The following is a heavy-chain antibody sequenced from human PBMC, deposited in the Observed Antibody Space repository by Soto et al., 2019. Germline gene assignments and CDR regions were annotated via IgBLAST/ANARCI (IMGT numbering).Heavy chain of an antibody. CDR3: ARDCKYCSGGSCYFY. Sequence: QVQLVQSGAEVKKPGSSVKVSCKASGGTFSSYTISWVRQAPGQGLEWMGRIIPILGIANYAQKFQGRVTITAGKSTSTAYMELSSLRSEDTAVYYCARDCKYCSGGSCYFYWGQGTLVTVSS. V-gene: IGHV1-69*08. J-gene: IGHJ4*02. D-gene: IGHD2-15*01. CDR1: GGTFSSYT. CDR2: IIPILGIA.